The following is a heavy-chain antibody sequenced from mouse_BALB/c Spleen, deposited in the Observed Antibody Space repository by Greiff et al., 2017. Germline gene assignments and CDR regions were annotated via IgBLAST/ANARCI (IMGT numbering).Heavy chain of an antibody. Sequence: QVQLQQSGPELVKPGASVKISCKASGYAFSSSWMNWVKQRPGQGLEWIGRIYPGDGDTNYNGKFKGKATLTADKSSSTAYMQLSSLTSVDSAVYFCARLGETTAFAYWGQGTLVTVSA. D-gene: IGHD1-2*01. CDR2: IYPGDGDT. J-gene: IGHJ3*01. CDR3: ARLGETTAFAY. CDR1: GYAFSSSW. V-gene: IGHV1-82*01.